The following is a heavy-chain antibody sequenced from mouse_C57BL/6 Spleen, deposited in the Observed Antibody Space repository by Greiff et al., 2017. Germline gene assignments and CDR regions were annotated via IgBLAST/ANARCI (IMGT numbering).Heavy chain of an antibody. D-gene: IGHD3-2*02. V-gene: IGHV1-55*01. J-gene: IGHJ4*01. CDR1: GYTFTSYW. CDR2: IYPGSGST. Sequence: QVQLKESGAELVKPGASVKMSCKASGYTFTSYWITWVKQRPGQGLEWIGDIYPGSGSTNYNEKFKSKATLTVDTSSSTAYMQLSSLTSEDAAVYYCARGQLRLGMDYWGQGTSVTVSS. CDR3: ARGQLRLGMDY.